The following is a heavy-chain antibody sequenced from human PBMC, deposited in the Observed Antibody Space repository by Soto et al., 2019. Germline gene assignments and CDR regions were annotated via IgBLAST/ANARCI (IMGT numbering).Heavy chain of an antibody. CDR1: GYTFTSYG. V-gene: IGHV1-18*01. CDR3: ARDAPTSYYDFWPDNRLAP. Sequence: ASVKVSCKASGYTFTSYGISWVRQAPGQGLEWMGWISAYNGNTNYAQKLQGRVTKTTDTSTSTAYMELRSLRSDDTAVYYCARDAPTSYYDFWPDNRLAPWGQGTLVTVSS. CDR2: ISAYNGNT. D-gene: IGHD3-3*01. J-gene: IGHJ5*02.